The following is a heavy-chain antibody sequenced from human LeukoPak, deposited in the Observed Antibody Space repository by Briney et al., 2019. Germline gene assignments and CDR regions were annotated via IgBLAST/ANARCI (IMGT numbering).Heavy chain of an antibody. CDR2: INTNTGSP. J-gene: IGHJ6*02. CDR3: ARDSYSIRGPRSDYYGMDV. CDR1: GYTFTSYA. Sequence: ASVKVSCKASGYTFTSYAMNWVRQAPGQGLEWMGWINTNTGSPTYAQGFTGRFVFSLDTSVSTAYLQISSLKAEDTAVYYGARDSYSIRGPRSDYYGMDVCGQGTTVTVSS. V-gene: IGHV7-4-1*02. D-gene: IGHD2-15*01.